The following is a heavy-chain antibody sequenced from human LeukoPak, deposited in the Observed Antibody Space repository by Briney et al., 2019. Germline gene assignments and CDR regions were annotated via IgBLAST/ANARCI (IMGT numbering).Heavy chain of an antibody. D-gene: IGHD3-22*01. V-gene: IGHV3-48*03. J-gene: IGHJ4*02. CDR2: FAGSDTTK. CDR3: TTLGYHLDS. CDR1: GFTFSTFA. Sequence: GGSLRLSCAVSGFTFSTFAMNWVRQAPGKGLEWVAYFAGSDTTKYYADSVRGRFTISRDNAKKSLYLQMNSLRAEDTALYYCTTLGYHLDSWGQGTLVTVSS.